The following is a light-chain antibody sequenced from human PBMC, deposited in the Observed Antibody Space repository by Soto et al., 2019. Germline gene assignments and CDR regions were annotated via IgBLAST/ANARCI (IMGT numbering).Light chain of an antibody. CDR1: QSVSSSY. V-gene: IGKV3-20*01. CDR2: GAS. CDR3: QHLGRSPT. J-gene: IGKJ2*01. Sequence: EIVLTQSAGTLSLSPGERATLSCRASQSVSSSYLAWYQQKPGQAPRLVIHGASSRASGFPARFGGSGSGTDFTITISSLEPEECTGYYCQHLGRSPTFGQGTTLEIK.